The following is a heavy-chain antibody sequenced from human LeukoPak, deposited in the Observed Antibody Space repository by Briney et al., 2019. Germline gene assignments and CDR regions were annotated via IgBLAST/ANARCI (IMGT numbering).Heavy chain of an antibody. J-gene: IGHJ6*02. CDR1: GYTFSGYY. D-gene: IGHD6-19*01. CDR3: AREIEGWLLHYYGVDV. V-gene: IGHV1-2*02. Sequence: ASVKVSCKASGYTFSGYYLHWVRLAPGQGPEWMGWIKPNSGETKLAQNFRGRVTMTRDTSSSTAYMDISSLRSDDTAVYYCAREIEGWLLHYYGVDVWGQGTTVTVSS. CDR2: IKPNSGET.